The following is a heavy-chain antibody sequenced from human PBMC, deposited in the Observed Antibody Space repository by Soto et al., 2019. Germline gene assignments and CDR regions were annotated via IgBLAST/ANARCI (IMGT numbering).Heavy chain of an antibody. D-gene: IGHD3-9*01. J-gene: IGHJ3*01. Sequence: QVQLQESGPGLVKPSQTLSLTCTVSGASIPSGGYFWTWIRQHPGEGLEWIGYIRDSGTTSYNPSLTIRVTISIDTSKNQFLLRLSSVTAADTAVYYCAREPLTWGQGTMVTVSS. CDR2: IRDSGTT. CDR3: AREPLT. CDR1: GASIPSGGYF. V-gene: IGHV4-31*03.